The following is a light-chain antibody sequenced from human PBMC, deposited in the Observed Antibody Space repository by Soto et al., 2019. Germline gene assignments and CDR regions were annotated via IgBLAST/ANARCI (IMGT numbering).Light chain of an antibody. CDR2: GVS. J-gene: IGLJ1*01. V-gene: IGLV2-23*02. CDR1: SSDVGSYNL. CDR3: CSYAGSSTPYV. Sequence: QSVLTQPASVSGSPGQLITISCTGTSSDVGSYNLVSWYQQHPGKAPKLMIYGVSKRPSGVSNRFSGSKSGNTASLTISGLQAEDEADYYCCSYAGSSTPYVFGTGTKVTVL.